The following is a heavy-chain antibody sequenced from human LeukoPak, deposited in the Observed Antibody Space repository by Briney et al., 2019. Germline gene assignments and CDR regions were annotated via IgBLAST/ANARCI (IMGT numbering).Heavy chain of an antibody. CDR2: ISPYNGDT. D-gene: IGHD6-19*01. Sequence: GASVKVSCEASGYTFTSNGISWVRQAPGQGLEWMAWISPYNGDTTYAQELQGRVTVTTDASTSTAYMELRSLRSDDTAMYFCARLRGGIYSSRDAFDIWGQGTMVTVSS. CDR3: ARLRGGIYSSRDAFDI. CDR1: GYTFTSNG. V-gene: IGHV1-18*01. J-gene: IGHJ3*02.